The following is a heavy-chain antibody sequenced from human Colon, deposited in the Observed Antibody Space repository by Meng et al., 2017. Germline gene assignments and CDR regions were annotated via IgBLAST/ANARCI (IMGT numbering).Heavy chain of an antibody. J-gene: IGHJ4*02. CDR3: ARGTKSVEGHFDF. CDR2: IIPGIGTP. Sequence: QVQLVQSGPEVKKPGSSVRVSCKASGCIFDKFAISWVRQAPGQGLEWMGTIIPGIGTPNYNQHFQGRLSITTEKSTTTSFLELTSLTSGDTAVYYCARGTKSVEGHFDFWGQGTLVTVSS. V-gene: IGHV1-69*04. CDR1: GCIFDKFA.